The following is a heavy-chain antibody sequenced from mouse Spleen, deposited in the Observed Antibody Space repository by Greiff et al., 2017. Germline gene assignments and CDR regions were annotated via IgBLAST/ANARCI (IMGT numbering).Heavy chain of an antibody. V-gene: IGHV2-9*02. CDR2: IWAGGST. CDR1: GFSLTSYG. J-gene: IGHJ3*01. Sequence: VMLVESGPGLVAPSQSLSITCTVSGFSLTSYGVHWVRQPPGKGLEWLGVIWAGGSTNYNSALMSRLSISKDNSKSQVFLKMNSLQTDDTAMYYCARDQMLHGVFAYWGQGTLVTVSA. D-gene: IGHD1-1*01. CDR3: ARDQMLHGVFAY.